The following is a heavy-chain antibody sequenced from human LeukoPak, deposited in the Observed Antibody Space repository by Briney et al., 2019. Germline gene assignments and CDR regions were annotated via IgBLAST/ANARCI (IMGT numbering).Heavy chain of an antibody. CDR1: GYTFTFHY. CDR3: ARETAVTTAIHLNHFDL. Sequence: GASVKVSCKASGYTFTFHYLHWVRQAPGQGLEWMGWINPDSGDTHYAQRFQGRVSVTRDTSITTAYMDLSTLRSDDTAMYYCARETAVTTAIHLNHFDLWGQGTLITVSS. CDR2: INPDSGDT. V-gene: IGHV1-2*02. J-gene: IGHJ4*02. D-gene: IGHD4-17*01.